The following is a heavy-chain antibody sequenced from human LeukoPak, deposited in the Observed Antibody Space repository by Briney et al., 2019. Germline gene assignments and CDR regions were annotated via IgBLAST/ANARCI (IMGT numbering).Heavy chain of an antibody. CDR2: ISYDGRNT. D-gene: IGHD3-22*01. V-gene: IGHV3-30*04. Sequence: GGSLRLSCAASGFTFSSYAFHWVCQAPGKGLEWVAVISYDGRNTYYADSVKGRVTISRDNSKSTLYLQMNSLRPDDTAVYYCARGDHYYDNSELLSSLDLWGQGTLVTVSS. J-gene: IGHJ5*02. CDR1: GFTFSSYA. CDR3: ARGDHYYDNSELLSSLDL.